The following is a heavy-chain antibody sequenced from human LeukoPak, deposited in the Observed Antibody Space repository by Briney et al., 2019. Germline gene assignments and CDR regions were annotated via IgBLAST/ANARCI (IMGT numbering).Heavy chain of an antibody. J-gene: IGHJ6*02. CDR3: AKELYNYGDYGAEGLDV. CDR1: GFTFCNYG. D-gene: IGHD4-17*01. Sequence: GGSLRLSCAVSGFTFCNYGMHWVRQAPGKGLEWVALISYDGSSEYYAGSVKGRFTISRDNSKITVYLQMNSLKAEDTAVYYCAKELYNYGDYGAEGLDVGGQGTTVTVS. CDR2: ISYDGSSE. V-gene: IGHV3-30*18.